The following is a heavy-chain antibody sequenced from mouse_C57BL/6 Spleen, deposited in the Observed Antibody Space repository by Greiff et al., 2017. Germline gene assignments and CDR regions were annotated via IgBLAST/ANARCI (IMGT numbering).Heavy chain of an antibody. J-gene: IGHJ2*01. CDR2: INPNNGGT. CDR3: ARAQGIYSNFDY. D-gene: IGHD2-5*01. Sequence: EVQLQQSGPELVKPGASVKISCKASGYTFTDYYMNWVKQSHGKSLEWIGDINPNNGGTSYNQKFKGKATLTVDKSYNTAYRELRSLTSEDAAVYYCARAQGIYSNFDYWGQGTTLTVSS. CDR1: GYTFTDYY. V-gene: IGHV1-26*01.